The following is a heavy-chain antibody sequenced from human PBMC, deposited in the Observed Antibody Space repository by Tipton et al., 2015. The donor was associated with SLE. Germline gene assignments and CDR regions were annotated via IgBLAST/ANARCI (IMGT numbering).Heavy chain of an antibody. CDR2: INHSGST. CDR3: ARALWKSGDH. CDR1: GGSFSGYY. Sequence: TLSLTCAVYGGSFSGYYWSWIRQPPGKGLEWIGEINHSGSTNHNPSLKSRVTISVDTSKNQLSLKLSAVTAADTALYYRARALWKSGDHWGQGTLVTVSS. V-gene: IGHV4-34*01. J-gene: IGHJ4*02. D-gene: IGHD1-1*01.